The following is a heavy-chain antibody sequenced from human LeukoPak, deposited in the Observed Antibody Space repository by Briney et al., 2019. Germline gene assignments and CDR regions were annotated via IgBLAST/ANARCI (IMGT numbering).Heavy chain of an antibody. Sequence: SGGSLRLSCPASGFTFSDYALNWVRQAPGKGLVWVSTINVGGATAYYADSVKGRFTTSRDTSKNTLYLYMNSLRAEDTALYYCCFGVLSSVFFDYWGQGTPVTVSS. D-gene: IGHD3-3*01. CDR3: CFGVLSSVFFDY. V-gene: IGHV3-23*01. J-gene: IGHJ4*02. CDR2: INVGGATA. CDR1: GFTFSDYA.